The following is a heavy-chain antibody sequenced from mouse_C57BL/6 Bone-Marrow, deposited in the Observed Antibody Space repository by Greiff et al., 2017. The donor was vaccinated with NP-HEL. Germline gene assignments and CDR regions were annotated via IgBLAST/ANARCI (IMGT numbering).Heavy chain of an antibody. CDR2: IYPGGGYT. CDR1: GYTFTNYW. Sequence: QVQLKQSGAELVRPGTSVKMSCKASGYTFTNYWIGWAKQRPGHGLEWIGDIYPGGGYTNYNEKFKGKATLTADKSSSTAYMQFSSLTSEDSAIYFCARYYGSSYEGYFDYWGQGTTLTVSS. V-gene: IGHV1-63*01. J-gene: IGHJ2*01. CDR3: ARYYGSSYEGYFDY. D-gene: IGHD1-1*01.